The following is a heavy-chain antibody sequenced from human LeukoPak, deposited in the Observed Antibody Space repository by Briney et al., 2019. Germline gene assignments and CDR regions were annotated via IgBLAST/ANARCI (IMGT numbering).Heavy chain of an antibody. CDR2: ISSRSTYI. CDR3: ATSMAQDVDAFHI. D-gene: IGHD2-21*01. J-gene: IGHJ3*02. CDR1: GFTFSSYA. V-gene: IGHV3-21*01. Sequence: GGSLRLSCAASGFTFSSYAMHWVRQAPGKGLEWVSSISSRSTYIYYADSVKGRFTISRDNAKNSLYLQMNNLRAEDTAMFYCATSMAQDVDAFHIWGQGTMVTVSS.